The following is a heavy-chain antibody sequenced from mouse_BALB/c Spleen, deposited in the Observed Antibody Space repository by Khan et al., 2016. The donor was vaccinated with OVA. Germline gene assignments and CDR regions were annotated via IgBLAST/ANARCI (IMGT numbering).Heavy chain of an antibody. CDR1: GYIFTSYW. D-gene: IGHD3-2*02. CDR3: AREEALYYFDY. J-gene: IGHJ2*01. V-gene: IGHV1S132*01. Sequence: QVRLQQSGAELVRPGASVKLSCKTSGYIFTSYWIHWVKQRSGRGLEWIARIYPGTDNTYYNEKLKDKATLTADKSSSTAYMQLSSLKSEDSAVYFCAREEALYYFDYWGQGTTLTVSS. CDR2: IYPGTDNT.